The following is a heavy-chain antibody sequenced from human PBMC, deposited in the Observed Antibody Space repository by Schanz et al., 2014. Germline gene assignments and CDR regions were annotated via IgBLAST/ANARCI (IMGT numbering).Heavy chain of an antibody. Sequence: VQLEQSGAEVKKPGSSVKVSCKASGGTFSSFGINWVRQAPGQGLEWMGRIIPILGIANYAQNFQGRVTITADKSTTTAYMELNSLNSDDTAVYYCATLDYADSVSWGQGTLVTVSS. CDR3: ATLDYADSVS. CDR1: GGTFSSFG. V-gene: IGHV1-69*02. J-gene: IGHJ5*02. D-gene: IGHD4-17*01. CDR2: IIPILGIA.